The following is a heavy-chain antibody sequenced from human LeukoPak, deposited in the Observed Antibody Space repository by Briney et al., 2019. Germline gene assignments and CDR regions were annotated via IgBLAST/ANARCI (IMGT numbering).Heavy chain of an antibody. V-gene: IGHV4-30-2*01. CDR3: ARADIVATVYDY. CDR2: IYHSGST. J-gene: IGHJ4*02. Sequence: SETLSLTCAVSGGSLSSGGYSWSWIRQPPGKGLEWIGYIYHSGSTYYNPSLKSRVTISVDRSKNQFSLKLSSVTAADTAVYYCARADIVATVYDYWGQGTLVTVSS. CDR1: GGSLSSGGYS. D-gene: IGHD5-12*01.